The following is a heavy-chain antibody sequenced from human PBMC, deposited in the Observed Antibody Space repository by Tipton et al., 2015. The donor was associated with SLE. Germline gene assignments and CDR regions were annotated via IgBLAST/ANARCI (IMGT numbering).Heavy chain of an antibody. Sequence: GLVKPSETLSLTCTVSGGSISSSSYYWGWIRQPPGKGLEWIGSIYYSGSTYYNPSLKSRVTISVDTSKNQFSLKLSSVTAADTAVYYCARLAGQVVTIFGVVTPYYFDYWCQGTLVTVSS. J-gene: IGHJ4*02. CDR3: ARLAGQVVTIFGVVTPYYFDY. CDR2: IYYSGST. D-gene: IGHD3-3*01. V-gene: IGHV4-39*01. CDR1: GGSISSSSYY.